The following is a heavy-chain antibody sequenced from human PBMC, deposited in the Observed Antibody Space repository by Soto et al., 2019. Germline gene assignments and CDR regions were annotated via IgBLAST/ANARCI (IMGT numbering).Heavy chain of an antibody. J-gene: IGHJ6*02. V-gene: IGHV4-31*03. CDR1: GGSISSGGYY. D-gene: IGHD2-2*01. Sequence: TSETLSLTCTVSGGSISSGGYYWSWIRQHPGKGLEWIGYIYYSGSTYYNPSLKSRVTISVDTSKNQFSLKLSSVVAADTAVYYCARYIPGVRYYGMDVWGQGTTVTVSS. CDR3: ARYIPGVRYYGMDV. CDR2: IYYSGST.